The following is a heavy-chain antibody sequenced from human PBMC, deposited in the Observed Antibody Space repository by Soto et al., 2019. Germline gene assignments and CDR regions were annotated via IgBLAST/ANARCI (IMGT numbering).Heavy chain of an antibody. D-gene: IGHD1-7*01. CDR1: GYTFTSYG. CDR3: ARDRGYNWNYGWFDP. V-gene: IGHV1-18*01. CDR2: ISPYNGNT. J-gene: IGHJ5*02. Sequence: QVQLVQSGAEVKKPGASVKVSCKASGYTFTSYGISWVRQAPGQGLEWMGRISPYNGNTNYAQKLQGRVTMTTDTSPSTAYMELRSLRSDDTAVYYCARDRGYNWNYGWFDPWGQGILVTVSS.